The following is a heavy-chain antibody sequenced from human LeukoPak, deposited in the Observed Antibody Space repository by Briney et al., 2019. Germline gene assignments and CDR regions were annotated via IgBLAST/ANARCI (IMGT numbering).Heavy chain of an antibody. V-gene: IGHV3-33*06. CDR2: IWYDGSNK. Sequence: PGGSLRLSCAASGFTFSSYGMHWVRQAPGKGPEWVAVIWYDGSNKYYADSVKGRFTISRDNSKNTLYLQMNSLRTEDTAVYYCAKAEGYDILTGLDYWGQGTLVTVSS. J-gene: IGHJ4*02. CDR1: GFTFSSYG. CDR3: AKAEGYDILTGLDY. D-gene: IGHD3-9*01.